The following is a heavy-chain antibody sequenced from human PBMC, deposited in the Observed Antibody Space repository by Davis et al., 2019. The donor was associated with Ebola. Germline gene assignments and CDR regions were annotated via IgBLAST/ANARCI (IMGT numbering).Heavy chain of an antibody. Sequence: AASVKVSCKASGYTFTSYAMHWVRQAPGQRLEWMGWINAGNGNTKYSQKFQGRVTITRDTSASTAYMELRSLRSDDTAVYYCARSWGVVVVPAAIPAWFDPWGQGTLVTVSS. CDR1: GYTFTSYA. V-gene: IGHV1-3*01. CDR3: ARSWGVVVVPAAIPAWFDP. CDR2: INAGNGNT. J-gene: IGHJ5*02. D-gene: IGHD2-2*02.